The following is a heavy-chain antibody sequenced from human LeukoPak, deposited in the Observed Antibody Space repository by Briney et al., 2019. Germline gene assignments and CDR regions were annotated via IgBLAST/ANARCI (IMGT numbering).Heavy chain of an antibody. D-gene: IGHD5-24*01. CDR2: IYSGGST. V-gene: IGHV3-66*01. Sequence: AGGSLRLSCAASGFTASSNYMSWVRQAPGKGLEWVSVIYSGGSTYYADSVKGRFTISRDNSKNTLYLQMNSLRAEDTAVYYCAKRDGYNNYFGMDVWGQGTTVTVSS. J-gene: IGHJ6*02. CDR1: GFTASSNY. CDR3: AKRDGYNNYFGMDV.